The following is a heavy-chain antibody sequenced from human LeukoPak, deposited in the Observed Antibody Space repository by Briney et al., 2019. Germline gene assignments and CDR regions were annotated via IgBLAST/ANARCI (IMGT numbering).Heavy chain of an antibody. CDR1: GGSISSYY. CDR3: ARVSGSYYSDY. J-gene: IGHJ4*02. V-gene: IGHV4-59*08. Sequence: PSETLSLTCTVSGGSISSYYWSWIRQPPGKGLEWIGYIYYSGSTNYNPSLKSRVTISVDTSKNQFSLNLSSVTAADTALYYCARVSGSYYSDYWGRGTLVTVSS. D-gene: IGHD1-26*01. CDR2: IYYSGST.